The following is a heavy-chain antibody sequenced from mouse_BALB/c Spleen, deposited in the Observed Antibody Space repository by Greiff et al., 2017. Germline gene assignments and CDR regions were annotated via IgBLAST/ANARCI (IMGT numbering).Heavy chain of an antibody. CDR1: GFTFTDYY. CDR3: ARNIRVFDY. V-gene: IGHV7-3*02. CDR2: IRNKANGYTT. Sequence: EVQRVESGGGLVQPGGSLRLSCATSGFTFTDYYMSWVRQPPGKALEWLGFIRNKANGYTTEYSASVKGRFTISRDNSQSILYLQMNTLRAEDSATYYCARNIRVFDYWGQGTTLTVSS. J-gene: IGHJ2*01. D-gene: IGHD1-1*01.